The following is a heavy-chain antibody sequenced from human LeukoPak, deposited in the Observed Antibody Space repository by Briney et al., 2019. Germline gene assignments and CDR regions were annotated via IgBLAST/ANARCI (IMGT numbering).Heavy chain of an antibody. CDR3: ARLFYGSGAGDWYFDY. V-gene: IGHV4-59*08. D-gene: IGHD3-10*01. Sequence: SETLSLTCTVSGGSISSYYWSWIRQPPGKGLEWIGYIYYSGSTNYNPSLKSRVTISVDTSKNQFSLKLSSVTAADTAVYYCARLFYGSGAGDWYFDYWGQGTLVTVSS. CDR1: GGSISSYY. J-gene: IGHJ4*02. CDR2: IYYSGST.